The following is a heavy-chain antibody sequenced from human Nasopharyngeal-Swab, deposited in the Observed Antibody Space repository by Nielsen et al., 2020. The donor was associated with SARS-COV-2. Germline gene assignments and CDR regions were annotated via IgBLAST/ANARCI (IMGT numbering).Heavy chain of an antibody. V-gene: IGHV1-2*06. D-gene: IGHD1-1*01. J-gene: IGHJ6*02. CDR2: INPNSGGT. CDR3: ARDGTRYNWNDYYYYGMDV. CDR1: GYTFTGYY. Sequence: ASVKVSCKASGYTFTGYYMHWVRQAPGQGLEWMGRINPNSGGTNYAQKFQGRVTMTRDTSISTAYMELSRLRSDDTAVYYCARDGTRYNWNDYYYYGMDVWGQGTMVTVS.